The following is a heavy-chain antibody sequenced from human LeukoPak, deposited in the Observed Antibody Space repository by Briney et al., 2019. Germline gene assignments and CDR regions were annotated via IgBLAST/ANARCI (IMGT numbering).Heavy chain of an antibody. CDR3: ARSSYSSSSSV. J-gene: IGHJ3*01. V-gene: IGHV3-74*01. Sequence: AGGSLRLPCAASGFTFSSYWMHWVRQAPGKGLVWVSRIKSDGSSTSYADSVKGRFTISRDNAKNSLYLQINSLRAEDTAVYYCARSSYSSSSSVWGQGTMVTVSS. CDR1: GFTFSSYW. CDR2: IKSDGSST. D-gene: IGHD6-6*01.